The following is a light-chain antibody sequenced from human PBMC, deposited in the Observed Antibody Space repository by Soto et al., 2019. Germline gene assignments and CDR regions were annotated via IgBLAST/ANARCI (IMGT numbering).Light chain of an antibody. Sequence: EIVLTQSPGTLSLSPGERATLSCRASQSVSSSYLAWYQQKPGQAPRLLIYGASSRATGIPDRFSGSGSGTDFTLTISSLQSEDFAVDYCQHYINWSTRTFGQGTKVDIK. V-gene: IGKV3-20*01. J-gene: IGKJ1*01. CDR3: QHYINWSTRT. CDR1: QSVSSSY. CDR2: GAS.